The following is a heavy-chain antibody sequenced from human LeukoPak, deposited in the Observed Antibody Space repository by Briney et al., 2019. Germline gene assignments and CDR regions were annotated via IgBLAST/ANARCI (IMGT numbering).Heavy chain of an antibody. V-gene: IGHV4-30-2*01. CDR3: ARDSHLVVEIAIRAWDAFDI. J-gene: IGHJ3*02. Sequence: PSETLSLTCTVSGGSISSGGYYWSWIRQPPGKGLEWIGYIYHSGSTYYNSSLKSRVTISVDRSKNQFSLKLSSVTAADTAVYYCARDSHLVVEIAIRAWDAFDIWGQGTMVTVSS. CDR1: GGSISSGGYY. CDR2: IYHSGST. D-gene: IGHD2-21*01.